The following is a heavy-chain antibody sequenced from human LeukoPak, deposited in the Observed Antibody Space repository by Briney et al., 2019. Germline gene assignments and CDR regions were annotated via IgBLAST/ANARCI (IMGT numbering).Heavy chain of an antibody. V-gene: IGHV3-74*01. J-gene: IGHJ6*02. Sequence: GGSLRLSCAASGFTFNYFWMHWVRQVPGKGLVWVSGINNDGTATYYADSVKGRFTISRDNAKNTVYLQMDSLRAGDTALYYCAKEAGAGYGYGMDAWGQGTTVTVSS. CDR2: INNDGTAT. D-gene: IGHD3-9*01. CDR1: GFTFNYFW. CDR3: AKEAGAGYGYGMDA.